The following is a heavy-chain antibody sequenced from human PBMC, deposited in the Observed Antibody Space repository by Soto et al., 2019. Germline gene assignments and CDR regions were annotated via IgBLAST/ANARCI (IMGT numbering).Heavy chain of an antibody. V-gene: IGHV1-2*02. J-gene: IGHJ5*02. CDR3: ATGTNGTTGWYHP. CDR1: GYTFTDFY. D-gene: IGHD1-1*01. CDR2: INPKTGDT. Sequence: QEQLVQSGTEVKKPGASVTVSCKSSGYTFTDFYLHWLRQAPGQGLEWVGWINPKTGDTKSSQKFQGRVTMSRDTSASTAYIDLTSLPPDDTPMYSCATGTNGTTGWYHPWGQGTRLTVSS.